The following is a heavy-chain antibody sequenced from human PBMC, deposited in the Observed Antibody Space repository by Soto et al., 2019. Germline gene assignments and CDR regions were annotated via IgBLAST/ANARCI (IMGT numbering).Heavy chain of an antibody. V-gene: IGHV4-39*01. CDR3: ARQGIGYCSSTSCSRGMDV. D-gene: IGHD2-2*01. Sequence: SETLSLTCTVSGGSISSSSYYWGWIRQPPGKGLEWIGSIYYSGSTYYNPSLKSRVTISVDTSKNQFSLKLSSVTAADTAVYYCARQGIGYCSSTSCSRGMDVWGQGTTVTVSS. J-gene: IGHJ6*02. CDR1: GGSISSSSYY. CDR2: IYYSGST.